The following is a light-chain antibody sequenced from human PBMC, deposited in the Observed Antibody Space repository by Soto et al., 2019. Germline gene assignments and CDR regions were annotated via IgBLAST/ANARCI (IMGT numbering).Light chain of an antibody. CDR3: QQYGSSGT. CDR1: QSVSNNY. Sequence: EVVLTQSPGTLSLSPGERATLCCRASQSVSNNYLAWYQQKPGQAPRLLIYGASNRATGIPDRFSGSGSGTDFTLTISRLEPEDFAVYYCQQYGSSGTFGQRTEVDIK. V-gene: IGKV3-20*01. CDR2: GAS. J-gene: IGKJ1*01.